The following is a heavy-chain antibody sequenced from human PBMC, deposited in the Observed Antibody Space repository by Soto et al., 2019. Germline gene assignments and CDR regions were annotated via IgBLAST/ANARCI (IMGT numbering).Heavy chain of an antibody. V-gene: IGHV4-4*07. CDR1: GASVNSYS. Sequence: QVHLQESGPGLVKPSETLSLTCSVSGASVNSYSWSWIRQSAGKGLEWIGRIYTSASTNYSPSFKGRVSLLVDTSENQVFLKLTSVAAADTAIYYCAKDREEGYNFYYGMDVWGQGATVTVSS. J-gene: IGHJ6*02. CDR2: IYTSAST. CDR3: AKDREEGYNFYYGMDV. D-gene: IGHD5-12*01.